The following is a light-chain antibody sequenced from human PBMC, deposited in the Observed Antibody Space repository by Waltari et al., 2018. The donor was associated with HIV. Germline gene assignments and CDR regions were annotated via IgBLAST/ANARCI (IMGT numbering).Light chain of an antibody. V-gene: IGKV1-39*01. CDR1: HNISGF. CDR2: STS. Sequence: IQLTQSPSSLSAYLADNFTITCRPSHNISGFLNWYQQKPGKAPKLLVFSTSSLQSGVPSRFKGSASGMDFSLTINSLHPEDFATYYCQQSFSGFSFGPGTSVD. CDR3: QQSFSGFS. J-gene: IGKJ3*01.